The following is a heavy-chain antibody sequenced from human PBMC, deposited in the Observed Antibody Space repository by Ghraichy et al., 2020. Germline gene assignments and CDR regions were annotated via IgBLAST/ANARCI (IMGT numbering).Heavy chain of an antibody. J-gene: IGHJ4*02. V-gene: IGHV1-18*01. D-gene: IGHD3-22*01. CDR2: ISAYNGNT. Sequence: ASVKVSCKASGYTFTSYGISWVRQAPGQGLEWMGWISAYNGNTNYAQKLQGRVTMTTDTSTSTAYMELRSLRSDDTAVYYCARISLDYYDSRRAFDYWGQGTLVTVSS. CDR1: GYTFTSYG. CDR3: ARISLDYYDSRRAFDY.